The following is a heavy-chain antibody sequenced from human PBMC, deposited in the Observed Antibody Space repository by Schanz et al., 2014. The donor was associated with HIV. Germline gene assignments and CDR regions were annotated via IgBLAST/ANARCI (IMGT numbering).Heavy chain of an antibody. D-gene: IGHD6-13*01. CDR3: ARRGPIAAIDFSLDP. V-gene: IGHV3-23*01. CDR1: EFPFSHNA. Sequence: EALLLESGGGLVQPGGSLRLSCRGSEFPFSHNAMTWVRQAPGKGLQWVSSITDSGDKTDYTDSVKGRFTISRDNSRNTLFLQMDSLRVDDTAVYYCARRGPIAAIDFSLDPWGQGTLVTVSS. J-gene: IGHJ5*02. CDR2: ITDSGDKT.